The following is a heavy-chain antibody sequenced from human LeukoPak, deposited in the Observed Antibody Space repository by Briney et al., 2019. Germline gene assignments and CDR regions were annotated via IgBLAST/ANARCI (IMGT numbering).Heavy chain of an antibody. V-gene: IGHV3-20*04. CDR2: INWNGGST. D-gene: IGHD7-27*01. Sequence: GGSLRLSCAASGFTFTDAWMSWVRQAPGKGLEWVSGINWNGGSTGYADSVKGRFTISRDNAKNSLYLQMNSLRAEDTALYYCARESFNWGFDYWGQGTLVTVSS. CDR1: GFTFTDAW. J-gene: IGHJ4*02. CDR3: ARESFNWGFDY.